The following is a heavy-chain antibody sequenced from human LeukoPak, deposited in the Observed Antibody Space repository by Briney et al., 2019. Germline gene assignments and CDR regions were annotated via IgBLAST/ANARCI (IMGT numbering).Heavy chain of an antibody. CDR1: GFTFSSYS. Sequence: PGGSLRLSCAASGFTFSSYSMNWVRQAPGKGLEWVAFIRYDGGNQYYADSVKGRFTISRDNSKNTMSLQMNSLRAEDTAVYYCAKDGDDCIDFWGQGTLVTVSS. D-gene: IGHD3-22*01. J-gene: IGHJ4*02. CDR2: IRYDGGNQ. V-gene: IGHV3-30*02. CDR3: AKDGDDCIDF.